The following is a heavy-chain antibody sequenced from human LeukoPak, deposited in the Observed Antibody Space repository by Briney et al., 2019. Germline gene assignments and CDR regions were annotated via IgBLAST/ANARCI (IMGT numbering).Heavy chain of an antibody. CDR2: ISSSSGYI. CDR3: TRGSEWEPLYYFDY. J-gene: IGHJ4*02. CDR1: GFTFSIYN. V-gene: IGHV3-21*01. Sequence: PGGSLRLSCAASGFTFSIYNMNWVRQTPGKGLEWVSLISSSSGYIYYTDSVKGRSTISRDNAKNSLYLQMNSLRAEDSAAYYCTRGSEWEPLYYFDYWGQGSLVTVSS. D-gene: IGHD1-26*01.